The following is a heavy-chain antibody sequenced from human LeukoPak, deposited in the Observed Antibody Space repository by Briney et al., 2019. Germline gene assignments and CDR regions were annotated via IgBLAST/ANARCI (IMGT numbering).Heavy chain of an antibody. J-gene: IGHJ3*02. D-gene: IGHD3-3*01. CDR1: GGSISSGSYY. CDR3: ARAKDTIFGVDHAFDI. Sequence: PSQTLSLTCTVSGGSISSGSYYWSWIRQPAGEGLEWIGRIYTSGSTNYNPSLKSRVTISVDTSKNQFSLKLSSVTAADTAVYYCARAKDTIFGVDHAFDIWGQGTMVTVSS. CDR2: IYTSGST. V-gene: IGHV4-61*02.